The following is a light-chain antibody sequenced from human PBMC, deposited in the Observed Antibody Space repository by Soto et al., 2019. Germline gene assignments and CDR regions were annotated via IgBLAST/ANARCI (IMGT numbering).Light chain of an antibody. CDR3: QQYDNLPLT. V-gene: IGKV1-33*01. CDR1: QDISNY. CDR2: DAS. Sequence: DIQMTQSPSSLSASVGDRVTIPCQASQDISNYLNWYQQKQGKAPQLLIYDASNLETGVRSRCSGSGSGTDFTFTIISLQPEDIATYYCQQYDNLPLTFGGGTKVDIK. J-gene: IGKJ4*01.